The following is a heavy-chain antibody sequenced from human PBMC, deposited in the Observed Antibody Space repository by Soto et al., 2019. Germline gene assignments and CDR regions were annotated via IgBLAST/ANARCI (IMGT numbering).Heavy chain of an antibody. Sequence: GGSVRLSCAASGFPFTRYSMNWVRQAPGKGLEWVSSISSTTNYIYYGDSMKGRFTISRDNAKNSLYLEMNSLRAEDTAVYYCARESEDFTSNFDYWGQGTRATAPQ. CDR1: GFPFTRYS. J-gene: IGHJ4*02. V-gene: IGHV3-21*06. CDR2: ISSTTNYI. CDR3: ARESEDFTSNFDY.